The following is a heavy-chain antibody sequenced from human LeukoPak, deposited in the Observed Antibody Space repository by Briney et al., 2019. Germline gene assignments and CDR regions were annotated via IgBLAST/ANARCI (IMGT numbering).Heavy chain of an antibody. V-gene: IGHV3-23*01. D-gene: IGHD4-23*01. J-gene: IGHJ4*02. CDR1: GFTFSSYA. CDR2: ITHSSDRT. Sequence: GGSLRLSCAASGFTFSSYAMSWVRQAPGKGLEWVSSITHSSDRTYYADSVKGRFTISRDNSKNTLYLQMNSLRAEDTAVYYCAKDRGFYGGNSGPFVFDYWGQGTLVTVSS. CDR3: AKDRGFYGGNSGPFVFDY.